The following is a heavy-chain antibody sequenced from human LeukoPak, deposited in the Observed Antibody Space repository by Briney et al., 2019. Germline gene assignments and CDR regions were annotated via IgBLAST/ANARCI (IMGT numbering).Heavy chain of an antibody. CDR2: ISDSGGST. CDR3: AKDIESYDFWKTRPHDAFDI. V-gene: IGHV3-23*01. Sequence: GGSLRLSCAASGFTFSSYAMSWVRQAPGKGLEWVSAISDSGGSTYYADSVKGRFTISRDNSKNTLYLQMNSLRAEDTAVYYCAKDIESYDFWKTRPHDAFDIWGQGTMVTVSS. CDR1: GFTFSSYA. D-gene: IGHD3-3*01. J-gene: IGHJ3*02.